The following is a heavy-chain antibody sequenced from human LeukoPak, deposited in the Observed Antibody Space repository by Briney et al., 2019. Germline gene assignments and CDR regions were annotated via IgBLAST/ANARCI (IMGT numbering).Heavy chain of an antibody. D-gene: IGHD6-19*01. Sequence: PGGSLRLSCGASGFTFSSYLMHWVRQAPGKGLEWVSRIYSDGSTTTYADSVKGRFTISRDNAKNTLYLQMNSLRVEDTAVYYCARAPAGWYGCDYWGQGTLVTVS. V-gene: IGHV3-74*01. CDR2: IYSDGSTT. CDR1: GFTFSSYL. J-gene: IGHJ4*02. CDR3: ARAPAGWYGCDY.